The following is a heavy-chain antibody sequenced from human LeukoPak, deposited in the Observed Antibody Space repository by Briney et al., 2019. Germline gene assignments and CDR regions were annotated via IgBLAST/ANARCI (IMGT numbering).Heavy chain of an antibody. CDR1: GGSIIHYY. D-gene: IGHD4-11*01. Sequence: SETLSLTCSVSGGSIIHYYWSWIRQPPGKGLEWIGYIYYSGSTNYNPSLKNRVTISVDTSKNQFSLKLSSVTAADTAVYFCARERTTGREFDYWGQGTLVTVSS. V-gene: IGHV4-59*01. J-gene: IGHJ4*02. CDR3: ARERTTGREFDY. CDR2: IYYSGST.